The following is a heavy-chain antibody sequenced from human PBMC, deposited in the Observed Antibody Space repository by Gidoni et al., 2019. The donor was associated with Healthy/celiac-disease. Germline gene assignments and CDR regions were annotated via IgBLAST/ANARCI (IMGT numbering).Heavy chain of an antibody. J-gene: IGHJ6*02. CDR1: GFTVSSNY. CDR3: ARDLTNSQIAVAGKNYYGMDV. D-gene: IGHD6-19*01. V-gene: IGHV3-66*02. Sequence: AASGFTVSSNYMNWVRQAPGKGLEWVSVIYSGGSTYYADSVKGRFTISRDNSKNTLYLQMNSLRAEDTAVYYCARDLTNSQIAVAGKNYYGMDVWGQGTTVTVSS. CDR2: IYSGGST.